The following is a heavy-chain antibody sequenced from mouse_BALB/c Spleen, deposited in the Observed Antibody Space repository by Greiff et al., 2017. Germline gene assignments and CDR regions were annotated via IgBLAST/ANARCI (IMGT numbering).Heavy chain of an antibody. CDR3: AREYDEAGFAY. CDR1: GFTFSDYY. J-gene: IGHJ3*01. V-gene: IGHV5-4*02. CDR2: ISDGGSYT. Sequence: EVKLMESGGGLVKPGGSLKLSCAASGFTFSDYYMYWVRQTPEKRLEWVATISDGGSYTYYPDSVKGRITIARDNAKNNLYLQMSRLTSEDTAMYYCAREYDEAGFAYWGQGTLVTVSA. D-gene: IGHD2-14*01.